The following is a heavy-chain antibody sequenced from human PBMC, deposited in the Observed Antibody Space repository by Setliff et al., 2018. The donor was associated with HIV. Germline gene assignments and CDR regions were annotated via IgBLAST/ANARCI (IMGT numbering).Heavy chain of an antibody. CDR2: INANSGSP. J-gene: IGHJ5*02. V-gene: IGHV7-4-1*02. Sequence: GASVKVSCKTSGYNFENYAINWVRQAPGQGLEWMGWINANSGSPTYAQAFTGRFLFPVDTAVATAYLQINNLKTEDTAVYFCARGLYGDYGGDLNWLDPWGHGTRVTVSS. CDR1: GYNFENYA. D-gene: IGHD4-17*01. CDR3: ARGLYGDYGGDLNWLDP.